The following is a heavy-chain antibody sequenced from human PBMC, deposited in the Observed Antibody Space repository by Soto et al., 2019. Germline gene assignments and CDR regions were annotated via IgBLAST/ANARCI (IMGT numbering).Heavy chain of an antibody. V-gene: IGHV3-23*01. CDR1: GFTFSSYA. CDR3: AKATSATCTGSICYSFDY. J-gene: IGHJ4*02. CDR2: FSGGRDTT. D-gene: IGHD2-21*01. Sequence: GGSLRLCCVASGFTFSSYAMSWVRQAPGPRLEWVATFSGGRDTTWHADSVKGRFTVSRDSSKNTLSLQMNSLRPEDTALYYCAKATSATCTGSICYSFDYWGQGTLVTVSS.